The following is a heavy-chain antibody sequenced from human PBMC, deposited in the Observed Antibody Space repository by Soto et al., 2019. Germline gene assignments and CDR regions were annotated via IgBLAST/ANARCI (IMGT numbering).Heavy chain of an antibody. J-gene: IGHJ4*02. D-gene: IGHD3-22*01. CDR3: VRGDGDYHDGNGYLGRH. CDR2: IKSDGSGT. CDR1: GFTFRTYW. Sequence: EVQLVESGGGLVQLGGSLRLSCEASGFTFRTYWMHWVRQAPGKGLVWVSRIKSDGSGTYYADSVEGRFTISRDNAQNTVYLQMNSLRAEDTAVYYCVRGDGDYHDGNGYLGRHWGQGPLVTVSS. V-gene: IGHV3-74*01.